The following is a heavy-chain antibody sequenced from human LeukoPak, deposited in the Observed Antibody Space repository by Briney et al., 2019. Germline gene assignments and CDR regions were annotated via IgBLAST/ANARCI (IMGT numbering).Heavy chain of an antibody. Sequence: GGSLRLSCAASGFTVSAYAMAWVRQAPGKGLEWVSTIYDDNTYYADSVKGRFAISTDNSKNTLYLQMNSLRAEDTAVYYCARDSRNYYDSSGYLLDYWGQGTLVTVSS. CDR2: IYDDNT. J-gene: IGHJ4*02. D-gene: IGHD3-22*01. V-gene: IGHV3-23*01. CDR3: ARDSRNYYDSSGYLLDY. CDR1: GFTVSAYA.